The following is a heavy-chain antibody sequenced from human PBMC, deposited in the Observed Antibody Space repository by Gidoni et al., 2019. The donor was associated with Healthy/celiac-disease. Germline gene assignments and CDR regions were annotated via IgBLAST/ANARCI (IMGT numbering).Heavy chain of an antibody. J-gene: IGHJ4*02. CDR2: MNPNSGNT. CDR3: ASPMPHYYDSSGYYARFGY. V-gene: IGHV1-8*01. CDR1: GYTFTSYD. Sequence: QVQLVQSGAEVKKPGASVKVSCKASGYTFTSYDINWVRQATGQGLEWMGWMNPNSGNTGYAQKFQGRVTMTRNTSISTAYMELSSLRSEDTAVYYCASPMPHYYDSSGYYARFGYWGQGTLVTVSS. D-gene: IGHD3-22*01.